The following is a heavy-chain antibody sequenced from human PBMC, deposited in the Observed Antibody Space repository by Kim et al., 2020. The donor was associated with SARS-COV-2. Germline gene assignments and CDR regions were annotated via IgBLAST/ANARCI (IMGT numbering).Heavy chain of an antibody. CDR3: TTEQWLVYFDY. D-gene: IGHD6-19*01. Sequence: TDYATPVQGRFTISIDDSKNTLYLQMNSLKTDDTAVYYCTTEQWLVYFDYWGQGTLVTVSS. CDR2: T. V-gene: IGHV3-15*01. J-gene: IGHJ4*02.